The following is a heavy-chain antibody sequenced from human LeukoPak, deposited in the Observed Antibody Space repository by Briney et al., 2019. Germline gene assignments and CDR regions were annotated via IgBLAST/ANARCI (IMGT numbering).Heavy chain of an antibody. CDR2: IYYSAST. J-gene: IGHJ4*02. D-gene: IGHD6-13*01. CDR3: ARGPYSSRYDY. CDR1: GGSISSYY. V-gene: IGHV4-59*01. Sequence: SETLSLTCTVSGGSISSYYWSWIRQPPGKGLEWIGYIYYSASTNYNPSLKSRVTISVDTSKNQFSLKLSSVTAADTAVYYCARGPYSSRYDYWGQGTVVTVSS.